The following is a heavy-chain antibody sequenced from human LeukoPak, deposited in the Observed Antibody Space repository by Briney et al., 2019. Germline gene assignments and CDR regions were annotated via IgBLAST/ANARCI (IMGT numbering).Heavy chain of an antibody. CDR2: VAYSGST. CDR3: ARTVSGYYFNA. J-gene: IGHJ5*02. V-gene: IGHV4-59*01. Sequence: SETLSLTCTVSGGSINSYYWSWIRQPPGKGLEWIGYVAYSGSTNYNPSHKSRVTISLDTSKNQFSLKLSSVTAADTAVYYCARTVSGYYFNAWGPGTLVTVSS. D-gene: IGHD5-12*01. CDR1: GGSINSYY.